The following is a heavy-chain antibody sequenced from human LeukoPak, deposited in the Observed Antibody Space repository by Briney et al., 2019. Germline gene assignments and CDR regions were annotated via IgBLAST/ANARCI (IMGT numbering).Heavy chain of an antibody. D-gene: IGHD1-26*01. Sequence: GGSLRLSCAASGFTFSSYNMNWVRQAPGQGLEWVSSITSGSSYIYYADSVKGRFTISRDNAKNSLFLQMNSLRAEDTAVYYCARDRTVGVTPYFDYWGQGTLVTVSS. CDR2: ITSGSSYI. J-gene: IGHJ4*02. V-gene: IGHV3-21*01. CDR1: GFTFSSYN. CDR3: ARDRTVGVTPYFDY.